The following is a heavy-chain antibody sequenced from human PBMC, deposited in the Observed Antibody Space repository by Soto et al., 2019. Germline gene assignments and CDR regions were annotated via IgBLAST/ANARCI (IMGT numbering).Heavy chain of an antibody. J-gene: IGHJ6*01. CDR2: INHSGST. V-gene: IGHV4-34*01. Sequence: PSETLSLTCAVYGGSFSGYYWSWIRQPPGKGLEWIGEINHSGSTNYNPSLKSRVTISVDTSKNQFSLKLSSVTAADTAVYYCARAIHCSSTGCYPYYYYGMDVWGQGTTVTVSS. CDR1: GGSFSGYY. CDR3: ARAIHCSSTGCYPYYYYGMDV. D-gene: IGHD2-2*01.